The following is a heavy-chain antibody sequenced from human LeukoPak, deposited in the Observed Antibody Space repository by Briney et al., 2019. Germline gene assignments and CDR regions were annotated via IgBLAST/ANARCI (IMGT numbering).Heavy chain of an antibody. Sequence: GRSLRLSCAASGLTFSHYAMHWVRQAPGRGLEWLAVISYDGRDKHYVDSVKGRFTISRDNSRNTLYLQMNSLRPEDTALYYCAREALGYRGYDPDYFDSWGQGTLVIVSS. J-gene: IGHJ4*02. V-gene: IGHV3-30*04. CDR3: AREALGYRGYDPDYFDS. D-gene: IGHD5-12*01. CDR2: ISYDGRDK. CDR1: GLTFSHYA.